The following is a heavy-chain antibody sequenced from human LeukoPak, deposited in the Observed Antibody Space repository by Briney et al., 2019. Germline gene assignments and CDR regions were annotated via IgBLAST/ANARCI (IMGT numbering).Heavy chain of an antibody. CDR2: IYYSGST. V-gene: IGHV4-30-4*08. CDR3: ARTYYYDSTNNWFDP. J-gene: IGHJ5*02. D-gene: IGHD3-22*01. CDR1: GGSISSSSYY. Sequence: SETLSLTCTVSGGSISSSSYYWSWIRQPPGKGLEWIGYIYYSGSTYYNPSLKSRVTISVDTSKNQFSLKLSSVTAADTAVYYCARTYYYDSTNNWFDPWDQGTLVTVSS.